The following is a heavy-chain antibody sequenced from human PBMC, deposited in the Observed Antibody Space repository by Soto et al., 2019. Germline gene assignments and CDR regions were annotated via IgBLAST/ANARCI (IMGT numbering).Heavy chain of an antibody. J-gene: IGHJ4*02. V-gene: IGHV3-11*05. CDR2: ISGSSSDT. D-gene: IGHD3-9*01. CDR3: ATGPRRLTH. CDR1: GFTFSDYY. Sequence: QVQLVESGGGLVKPGGSLRLSCAASGFTFSDYYMSWIRQAPGKGLESLSYISGSSSDTNYADSVKGRFTISRDNAKNSLYLQMNSLRAEDTAVYYCATGPRRLTHWGQGTLVIVSS.